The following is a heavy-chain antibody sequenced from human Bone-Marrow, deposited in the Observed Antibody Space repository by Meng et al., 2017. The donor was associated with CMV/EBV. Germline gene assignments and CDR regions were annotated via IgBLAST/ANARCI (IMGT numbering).Heavy chain of an antibody. CDR3: AKEARYSSSWYGALYDQ. CDR2: VSWNGSRT. V-gene: IGHV3-19*01. J-gene: IGHJ4*02. D-gene: IGHD6-13*01. CDR1: GFTFSNSD. Sequence: GESLKISCAASGFTFSNSDMNWVRQAPGKGLEWVSGVSWNGSRTHYADSVKGRFIISRDNSRNFLYQQMNSLRPEDTAVYYCAKEARYSSSWYGALYDQWGQGTLVTVSS.